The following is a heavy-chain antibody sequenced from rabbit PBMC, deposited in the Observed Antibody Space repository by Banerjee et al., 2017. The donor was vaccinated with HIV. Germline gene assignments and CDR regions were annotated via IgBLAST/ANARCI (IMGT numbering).Heavy chain of an antibody. CDR2: TYIGSGST. V-gene: IGHV1S45*01. Sequence: QEQLEESGGDLVKPEGSLTLTCTASGFSFSSSYWICWVRQAPGKGLEWIGCTYIGSGSTYYASWAKGRFTISKTSSTTVTLQMTSLTAADTATYFCARGGAGDYGYVYAFDPWGQGTLVTVS. CDR1: GFSFSSSYW. J-gene: IGHJ2*01. D-gene: IGHD6-1*01. CDR3: ARGGAGDYGYVYAFDP.